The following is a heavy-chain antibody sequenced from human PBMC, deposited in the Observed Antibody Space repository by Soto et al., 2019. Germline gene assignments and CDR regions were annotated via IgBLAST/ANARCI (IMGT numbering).Heavy chain of an antibody. CDR1: GGSISSGGYY. V-gene: IGHV4-31*03. J-gene: IGHJ3*02. Sequence: SETLSLTCTVSGGSISSGGYYWSWIRQHPGKGLEWIGYIYYSGSTYYNPSLKSRVTISVDTSKNQFSLKLSSVTAADTAVYYCARGVYYYDSSGYSDAFDIWGQGTMVTVSS. D-gene: IGHD3-22*01. CDR2: IYYSGST. CDR3: ARGVYYYDSSGYSDAFDI.